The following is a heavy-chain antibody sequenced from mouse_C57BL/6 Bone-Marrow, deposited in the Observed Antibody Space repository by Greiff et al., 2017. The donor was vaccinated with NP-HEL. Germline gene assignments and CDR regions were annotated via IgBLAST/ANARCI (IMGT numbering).Heavy chain of an antibody. Sequence: QVQLQQSGAELVRPGPSVKLSCKASGYTFTSYWMHWVKQRPGQGLEWIGVIDPSDSYTNYNQKFKGKATLTVDTSSSTAYMQLSSLTSEDSAVYYCANFYYDYDVRGYWGQGTTLTVSS. CDR3: ANFYYDYDVRGY. CDR2: IDPSDSYT. J-gene: IGHJ2*01. V-gene: IGHV1-59*01. CDR1: GYTFTSYW. D-gene: IGHD2-4*01.